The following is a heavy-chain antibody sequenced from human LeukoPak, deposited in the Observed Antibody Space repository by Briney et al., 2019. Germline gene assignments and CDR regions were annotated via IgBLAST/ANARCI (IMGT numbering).Heavy chain of an antibody. J-gene: IGHJ3*01. V-gene: IGHV4-61*02. CDR3: ARPAEAGYFYAFDF. CDR2: IHTRGST. CDR1: GGSISSGNCY. D-gene: IGHD6-19*01. Sequence: SETLSLTCSVSGGSISSGNCYWSWIRQPAGRGLEWIGRIHTRGSTNYNPSLKSRLTMSLDTSKDQFSLKLTSVTAADTAVYYCARPAEAGYFYAFDFWGQGTMVTVSS.